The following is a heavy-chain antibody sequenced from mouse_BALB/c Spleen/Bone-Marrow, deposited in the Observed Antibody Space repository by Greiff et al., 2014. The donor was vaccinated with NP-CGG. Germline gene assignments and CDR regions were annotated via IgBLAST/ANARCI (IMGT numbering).Heavy chain of an antibody. J-gene: IGHJ3*01. CDR3: ASPIYYGNYEGFAY. CDR1: GYTFTDYA. V-gene: IGHV1-67*01. CDR2: VSTYSGNT. Sequence: VQLQQSGPELVRPGVSVKISCKGSGYTFTDYAMHWVKQSHAKSLEWIGVVSTYSGNTNYNQKFKGKATMTVDKSSSTAYMGLARLTSEDSAIYYCASPIYYGNYEGFAYWGQGTLVTVSA. D-gene: IGHD2-1*01.